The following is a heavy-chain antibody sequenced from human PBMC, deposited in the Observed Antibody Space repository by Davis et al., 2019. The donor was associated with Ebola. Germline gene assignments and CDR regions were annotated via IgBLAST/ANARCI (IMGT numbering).Heavy chain of an antibody. CDR3: AREAPNLIVVVPAAIPGPRYGMDV. D-gene: IGHD2-2*01. CDR2: ISAYNGNT. CDR1: GYTFTSYG. Sequence: ASVKVSCKASGYTFTSYGISWVRQAPGQGLEWMGWISAYNGNTNYAQKLQGRVTMTTDTSTSTAYMELRSLRSDDTAVYYCAREAPNLIVVVPAAIPGPRYGMDVWGQGTTVTVSS. V-gene: IGHV1-18*01. J-gene: IGHJ6*02.